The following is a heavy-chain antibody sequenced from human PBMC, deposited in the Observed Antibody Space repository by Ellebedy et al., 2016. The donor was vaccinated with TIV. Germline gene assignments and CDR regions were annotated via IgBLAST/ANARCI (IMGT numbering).Heavy chain of an antibody. Sequence: ASVKVSCKAFGYTLTNFYVHWVRQAPGQGLEWMGWINPDSGGTNFAQKFQGRVTMTRDTSVNTAYMELSSLRSDDTAVYYCAREVYGDSLNWFDPWGQGTLVTVSS. CDR2: INPDSGGT. CDR3: AREVYGDSLNWFDP. D-gene: IGHD4-17*01. CDR1: GYTLTNFY. V-gene: IGHV1-2*02. J-gene: IGHJ5*02.